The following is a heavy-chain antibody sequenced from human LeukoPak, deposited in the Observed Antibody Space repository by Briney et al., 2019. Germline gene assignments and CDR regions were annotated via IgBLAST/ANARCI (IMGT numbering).Heavy chain of an antibody. D-gene: IGHD3-22*01. CDR2: INHSGST. J-gene: IGHJ4*02. CDR1: GFTFSSYW. Sequence: GSLRLSCAASGFTFSSYWMSWVRQPPGKGLEWIGEINHSGSTNYNPSLKSRVTISVDTSKNQFSLKLSSVTAADTAVYYCAREKGYYDSSGYTEYYFDYWGQGTLVTVSS. V-gene: IGHV4-34*01. CDR3: AREKGYYDSSGYTEYYFDY.